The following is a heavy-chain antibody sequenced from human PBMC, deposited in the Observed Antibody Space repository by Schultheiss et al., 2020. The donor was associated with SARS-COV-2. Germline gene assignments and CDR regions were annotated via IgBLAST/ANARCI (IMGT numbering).Heavy chain of an antibody. CDR1: GGSISSGGYY. CDR2: IYYSGST. J-gene: IGHJ6*02. V-gene: IGHV4-61*08. Sequence: GSLRLSCTVSGGSISSGGYYWSWIRQHPGKGLEWIGYIYYSGSTNYNPSLKSRVTISVDTSKNQFSLKLSSVTAADTAVYYCARTKGLSYGDYDHYYYYYGMDVWGQGTTVTVSS. CDR3: ARTKGLSYGDYDHYYYYYGMDV. D-gene: IGHD4-17*01.